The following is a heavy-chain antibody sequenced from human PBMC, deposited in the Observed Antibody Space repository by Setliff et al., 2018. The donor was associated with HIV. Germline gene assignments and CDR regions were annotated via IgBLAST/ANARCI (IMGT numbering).Heavy chain of an antibody. CDR1: GFTFSSYG. D-gene: IGHD4-17*01. J-gene: IGHJ4*02. V-gene: IGHV3-30*03. CDR3: ARGHYGA. CDR2: ISYDGSNK. Sequence: PGGSLRLSCAASGFTFSSYGMHWVRQAPGKGLEWVALISYDGSNKYYADSVKGRFTISRDNSKNTLYLQMNSLRAEDTAMYYCARGHYGAWGQGTLVTVSS.